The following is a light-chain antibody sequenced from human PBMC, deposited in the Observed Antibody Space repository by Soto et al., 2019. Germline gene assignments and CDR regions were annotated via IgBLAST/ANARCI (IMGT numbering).Light chain of an antibody. J-gene: IGKJ2*01. CDR3: QHYDNLPRYT. Sequence: DIQMTQSPSTLSGSVGDRVTITCRASQTISSWLAWYQQKPGKAPKLLIYEASKLQTGVPSRFSGGGSGTHFTFTISNLQPEDIATYYCQHYDNLPRYTFGLGTKLEIK. CDR1: QTISSW. CDR2: EAS. V-gene: IGKV1-33*01.